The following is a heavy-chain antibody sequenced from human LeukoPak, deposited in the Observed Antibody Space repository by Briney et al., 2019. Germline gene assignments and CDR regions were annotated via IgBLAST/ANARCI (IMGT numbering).Heavy chain of an antibody. CDR3: ARVGYGDDFDY. CDR1: GYTFTGYY. Sequence: ASVKVSCKASGYTFTGYYMHWVRQAPGQGLEWMGRINPNSGGTNYAQKFQGRVTMTRDTSTSTVYMELSSLRSEDTAVYYCARVGYGDDFDYWGQGTLVTVSS. V-gene: IGHV1-2*06. D-gene: IGHD4-17*01. CDR2: INPNSGGT. J-gene: IGHJ4*02.